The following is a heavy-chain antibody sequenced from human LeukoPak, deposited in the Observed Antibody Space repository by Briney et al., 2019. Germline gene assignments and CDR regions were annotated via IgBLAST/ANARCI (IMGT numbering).Heavy chain of an antibody. Sequence: GGSLRLSCAAPGFTFRRHWMHWVRQAPGKGLVWVARINSDGTSTSYADPVKGRFTISRDSATLYLQMNSLTAEDTAVYYCARGPANGGYGVDYWGQGTLVTVSS. CDR1: GFTFRRHW. D-gene: IGHD5-12*01. J-gene: IGHJ4*02. V-gene: IGHV3-74*01. CDR2: INSDGTST. CDR3: ARGPANGGYGVDY.